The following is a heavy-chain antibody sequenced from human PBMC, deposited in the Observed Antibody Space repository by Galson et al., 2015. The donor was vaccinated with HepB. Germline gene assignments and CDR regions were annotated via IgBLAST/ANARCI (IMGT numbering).Heavy chain of an antibody. CDR3: VREMAIAAPAAFDY. CDR2: IWAAGTVQ. CDR1: GFTFSSYG. Sequence: SLRLSCAASGFTFSSYGMHWVRQAPGKGLEWVSLIWAAGTVQHYGGSVKGRFIISRDNSKSMVYLQMNNLRADDTAMYYCVREMAIAAPAAFDYWGQGTTVTVSS. D-gene: IGHD6-25*01. V-gene: IGHV3-33*01. J-gene: IGHJ4*03.